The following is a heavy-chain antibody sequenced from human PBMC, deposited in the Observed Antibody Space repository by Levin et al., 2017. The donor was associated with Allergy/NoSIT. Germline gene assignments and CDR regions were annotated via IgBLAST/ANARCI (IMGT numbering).Heavy chain of an antibody. CDR2: ISYDGKNK. J-gene: IGHJ4*02. D-gene: IGHD4-17*01. V-gene: IGHV3-30*03. CDR3: ASTVQNHFSINPLRF. CDR1: GFTFSTYG. Sequence: GESLKISCAASGFTFSTYGMHWVRQAPGKGLEWVAVISYDGKNKYYGDSGKGRFTISRDNSKHTLYLQMDSLTAEDTAIYYCASTVQNHFSINPLRFWGQGTLVTVSS.